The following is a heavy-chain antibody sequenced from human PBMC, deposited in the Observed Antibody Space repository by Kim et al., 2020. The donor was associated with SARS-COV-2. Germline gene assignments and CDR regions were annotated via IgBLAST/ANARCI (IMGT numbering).Heavy chain of an antibody. CDR1: GGSMSSYY. CDR2: IYYSGST. V-gene: IGHV4-59*01. CDR3: ARGDYSSTWYWFDP. J-gene: IGHJ5*02. D-gene: IGHD6-13*01. Sequence: SETLSLTCTVSGGSMSSYYWSWIRQPPGKGLEWIGYIYYSGSTTYNPSLESRATMSVDTSKNQFSLSLSPVSAADTAVYYCARGDYSSTWYWFDPWGQGTLVTVSS.